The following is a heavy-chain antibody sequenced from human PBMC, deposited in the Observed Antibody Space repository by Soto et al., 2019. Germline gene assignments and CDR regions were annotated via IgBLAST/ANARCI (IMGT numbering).Heavy chain of an antibody. D-gene: IGHD4-17*01. V-gene: IGHV1-69*13. CDR1: GGTFSSYA. CDR2: IIPIFGTA. J-gene: IGHJ6*02. CDR3: AETHHLRGYGDYANYGMDV. Sequence: ASVKVSCKASGGTFSSYAISWVRQAPGQGLEWMGGIIPIFGTANYAQKFQGRVTITADESTSTAYMELSSLRSEDTAVYYCAETHHLRGYGDYANYGMDVWGQGTTVTVSS.